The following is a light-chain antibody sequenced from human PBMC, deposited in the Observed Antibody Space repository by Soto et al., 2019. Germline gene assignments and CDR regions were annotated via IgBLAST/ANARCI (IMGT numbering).Light chain of an antibody. CDR1: SSDVGGYNY. V-gene: IGLV2-14*01. CDR3: SSYTSSSPVV. CDR2: EVS. J-gene: IGLJ2*01. Sequence: QSALTQPASVSGSPGQSITISCTGTSSDVGGYNYVSWYQQHPGKAPKLMIYEVSNRPSGVSNRFSGSKSGNTASLTIFGLQAEDEADYYCSSYTSSSPVVFGGGTKVTVL.